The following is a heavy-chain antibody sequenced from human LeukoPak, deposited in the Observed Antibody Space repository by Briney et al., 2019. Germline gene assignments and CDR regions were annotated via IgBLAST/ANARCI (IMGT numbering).Heavy chain of an antibody. D-gene: IGHD3-10*01. Sequence: GGSLRLSCAASGFTFSSYSMNWVRQAPGKGLEWVSSITSSSSYIYYADSVKGRFTISRDNSKNTLYLQMNSLRAEDTAVYYCARDRVSGSGSSPYFDYWGQGTLVTVSS. CDR1: GFTFSSYS. CDR3: ARDRVSGSGSSPYFDY. V-gene: IGHV3-21*01. J-gene: IGHJ4*02. CDR2: ITSSSSYI.